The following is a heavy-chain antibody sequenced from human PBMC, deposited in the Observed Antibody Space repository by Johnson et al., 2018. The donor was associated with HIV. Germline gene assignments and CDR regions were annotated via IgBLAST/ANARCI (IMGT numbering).Heavy chain of an antibody. J-gene: IGHJ3*02. CDR1: GLTFSSYG. D-gene: IGHD3-9*01. CDR2: ISYDGSNK. Sequence: VESGGGVVQPGQSLRLSCAASGLTFSSYGMHWVRQAPGKGLGWVALISYDGSNKYYADSVKGRFTISRDNSKNTLYLQMNSLRPEDTAVYYCAKPFPRWFAPLETAFDIWGQGTMVTVSS. V-gene: IGHV3-30*18. CDR3: AKPFPRWFAPLETAFDI.